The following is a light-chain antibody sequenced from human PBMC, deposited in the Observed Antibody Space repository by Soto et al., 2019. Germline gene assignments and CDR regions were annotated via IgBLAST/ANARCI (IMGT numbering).Light chain of an antibody. CDR2: DVS. CDR1: GSDIGTYNR. V-gene: IGLV2-18*02. CDR3: SSYTSSSTYV. J-gene: IGLJ1*01. Sequence: QSGLTQPPSVSGSPGQSVAISCTGTGSDIGTYNRVSWYQQPPGTAPKLMIYDVSDRPSGVPDRFSGSKSGNTASLTISGLQAEDEADYYCSSYTSSSTYVFGTGTKVTVL.